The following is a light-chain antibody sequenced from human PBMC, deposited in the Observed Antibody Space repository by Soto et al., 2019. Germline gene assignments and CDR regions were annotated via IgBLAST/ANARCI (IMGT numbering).Light chain of an antibody. CDR1: SSDIGAYNF. CDR2: DVN. J-gene: IGLJ2*01. CDR3: TSWTTSTTMI. Sequence: QSALTQPASVSVSPGQSNTISSTGTSSDIGAYNFVSWYQQHPGKAPKLMLYDVNIRPSGVSNRFSGSKSGNTASLTISGLQAEDEADYYCTSWTTSTTMIFGGGTKLTVL. V-gene: IGLV2-14*03.